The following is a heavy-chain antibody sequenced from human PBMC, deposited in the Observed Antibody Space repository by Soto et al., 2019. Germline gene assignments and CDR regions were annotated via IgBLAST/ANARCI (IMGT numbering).Heavy chain of an antibody. CDR2: IDNSGNI. D-gene: IGHD4-17*01. CDR3: VRGYDFGDFFDY. J-gene: IGHJ4*02. V-gene: IGHV4-30-4*01. CDR1: GASISSGDDY. Sequence: QVQLVESGPGPVKPSQTLSLTCTVSGASISSGDDYWTWIRQPPGKGLEWIGYIDNSGNIYHNPSLKSRLTISLDTSKNQFSLKVSSVTAADTAVYFCVRGYDFGDFFDYWGQGTLVTVSS.